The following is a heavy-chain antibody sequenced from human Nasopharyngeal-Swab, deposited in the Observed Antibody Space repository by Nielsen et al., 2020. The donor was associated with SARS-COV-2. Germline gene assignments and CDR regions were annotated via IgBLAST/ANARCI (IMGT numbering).Heavy chain of an antibody. CDR2: ISGYNGDT. D-gene: IGHD5-24*01. CDR1: CYRFSNYG. Sequence: ASVKVSCKTSCYRFSNYGISWVRQAPGQGLEWMVWISGYNGDTNYAQKAQGRVTMTTDTSTNTAYMEVRSLRSDDTAVYYCARGDVYGMDVWGQGTTVTVSS. V-gene: IGHV1-18*01. J-gene: IGHJ6*02. CDR3: ARGDVYGMDV.